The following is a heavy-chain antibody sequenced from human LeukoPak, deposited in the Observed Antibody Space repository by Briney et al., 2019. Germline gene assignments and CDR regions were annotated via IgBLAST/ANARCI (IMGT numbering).Heavy chain of an antibody. Sequence: GESLKISCKGSGYSFPDSWIAWVRQMPGKGLECMGITYPGDSDTRYSPSFQGQVSISVDKSINTAYLQWSSLKASDTAIYYCARQYGRPFDYWGQGTLVTVSS. V-gene: IGHV5-51*01. J-gene: IGHJ4*02. CDR1: GYSFPDSW. CDR3: ARQYGRPFDY. D-gene: IGHD4-17*01. CDR2: TYPGDSDT.